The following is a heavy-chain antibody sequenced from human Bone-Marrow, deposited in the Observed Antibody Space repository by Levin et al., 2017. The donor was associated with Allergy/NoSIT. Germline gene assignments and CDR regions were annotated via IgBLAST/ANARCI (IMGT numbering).Heavy chain of an antibody. CDR2: ISYDGSNI. V-gene: IGHV3-30*18. Sequence: PGGSLRLSCAASGFTFSNYGMHWVRQAPGKGLEWVAVISYDGSNIDYADSVKGRFTISRDISKNTLYLQMNSLRAEDTAVYYCAKSGRKYYYYYYIDAWGKGTTVTVSS. D-gene: IGHD2-15*01. CDR1: GFTFSNYG. CDR3: AKSGRKYYYYYYIDA. J-gene: IGHJ6*03.